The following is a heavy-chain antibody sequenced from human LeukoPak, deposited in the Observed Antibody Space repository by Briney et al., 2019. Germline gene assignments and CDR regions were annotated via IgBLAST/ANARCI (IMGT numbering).Heavy chain of an antibody. CDR3: AKDEQQLAPFDY. V-gene: IGHV1-69*04. J-gene: IGHJ4*02. Sequence: SVKVSCKASGGTFSSYAISWVRQAPGQGLEWMGRIIPILVISNYAQKFQGRVTITADKSTSTAYMELSSLRSEDTAVYYCAKDEQQLAPFDYWGQGTLVTVSS. CDR1: GGTFSSYA. D-gene: IGHD6-13*01. CDR2: IIPILVIS.